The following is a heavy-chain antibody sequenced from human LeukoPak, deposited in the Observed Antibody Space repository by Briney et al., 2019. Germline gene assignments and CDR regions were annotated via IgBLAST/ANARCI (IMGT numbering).Heavy chain of an antibody. CDR1: GDFITAYY. V-gene: IGHV4-59*01. J-gene: IGHJ4*02. Sequence: SETLSLTCTVSGDFITAYYWSWIRQPPGKGLEWIGYVYYSGSTEYNPSLRSRVTISLGMSKHQFSLNLTSVTAADTAVYYCARGVYYDSSGPGFDYWGQGTLVTVSS. D-gene: IGHD3-22*01. CDR2: VYYSGST. CDR3: ARGVYYDSSGPGFDY.